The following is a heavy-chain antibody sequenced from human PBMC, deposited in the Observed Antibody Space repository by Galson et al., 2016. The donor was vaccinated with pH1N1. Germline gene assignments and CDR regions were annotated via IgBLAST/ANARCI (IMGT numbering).Heavy chain of an antibody. V-gene: IGHV1-2*04. CDR3: ATSSPHITGTTGFFGLDV. D-gene: IGHD1-7*01. Sequence: SVKVSCKASTYSFSGYYIHWVRQAPGQGLEWTGWISPDSGGTVYAQKFQDWVTMTWDTSISTTYMEVTRLTSDDTAVYFCATSSPHITGTTGFFGLDVWGQGTTVTVSS. CDR1: TYSFSGYY. CDR2: ISPDSGGT. J-gene: IGHJ6*02.